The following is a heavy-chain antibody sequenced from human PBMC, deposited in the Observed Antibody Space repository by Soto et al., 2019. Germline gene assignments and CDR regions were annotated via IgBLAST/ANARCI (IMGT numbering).Heavy chain of an antibody. J-gene: IGHJ4*02. V-gene: IGHV3-21*01. CDR3: ARQYPSSSRHFDH. D-gene: IGHD6-6*01. Sequence: EVELVESGGGLVKPGGSLTLSCAASGFTFRTYYTIWVRQAPGKGLEWVSSISAGSSNIYYAPSVKGRFTISRDNAKNSLYLQINSLRAEDTADYYCARQYPSSSRHFDHWGQGTLVTVSS. CDR1: GFTFRTYY. CDR2: ISAGSSNI.